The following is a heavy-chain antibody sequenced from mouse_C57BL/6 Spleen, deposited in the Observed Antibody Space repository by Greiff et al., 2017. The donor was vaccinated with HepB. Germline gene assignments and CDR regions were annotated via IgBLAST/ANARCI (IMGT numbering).Heavy chain of an antibody. J-gene: IGHJ4*01. CDR1: GFTFSSYA. D-gene: IGHD2-13*01. CDR3: ARVTDGGYAMDY. Sequence: DVKLVESGGGLVKPGGSLKLSCAASGFTFSSYAMSWVRQTPEKRLEWVATISDGGSYTYYPDNVKGRFTISRDNAKNNLYLQMSHLKSEDTAMYYCARVTDGGYAMDYWGQGTSVTVSS. V-gene: IGHV5-4*03. CDR2: ISDGGSYT.